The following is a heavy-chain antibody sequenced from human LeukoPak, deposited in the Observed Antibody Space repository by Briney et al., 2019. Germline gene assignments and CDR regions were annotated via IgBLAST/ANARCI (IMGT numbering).Heavy chain of an antibody. CDR3: ARIPYYYDSTVPRWAFDV. D-gene: IGHD3-22*01. CDR2: IYYTGTT. V-gene: IGHV4-39*01. CDR1: GGISSSYY. Sequence: PSETLSLTCIVSGGISSSYYWGWVRQPPGKGLEWVASIYYTGTTYYNPSLKSRLTISVDTSKSQFSLGLSSVTAADTAVYYCARIPYYYDSTVPRWAFDVRDQGTMVTVSS. J-gene: IGHJ3*01.